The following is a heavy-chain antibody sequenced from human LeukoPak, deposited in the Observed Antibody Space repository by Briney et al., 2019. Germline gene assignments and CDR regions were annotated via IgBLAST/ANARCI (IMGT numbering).Heavy chain of an antibody. J-gene: IGHJ4*02. CDR3: ARDAWWAGYNYSPFDY. V-gene: IGHV1-2*02. CDR1: GYTFTGYY. D-gene: IGHD5-24*01. Sequence: ASVKVSCKASGYTFTGYYMHWVRQAPGQGLEWMGWINPNSCGTNYAQKFQGRVTMTRDTSISTAYMELSRLRSDDTAVYYCARDAWWAGYNYSPFDYWGQGTLVTVSS. CDR2: INPNSCGT.